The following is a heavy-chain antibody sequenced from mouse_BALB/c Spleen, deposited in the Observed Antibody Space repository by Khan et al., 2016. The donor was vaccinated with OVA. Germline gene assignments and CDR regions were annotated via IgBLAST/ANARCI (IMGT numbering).Heavy chain of an antibody. CDR1: GYAFTTYN. J-gene: IGHJ3*01. CDR2: IDPYNGGT. V-gene: IGHV1S135*01. D-gene: IGHD2-12*01. CDR3: ASSSGSYYPHAG. Sequence: VQLQQPGPELVRPGASVKVSCKASGYAFTTYNIYWVKQSHGKSLEWIGYIDPYNGGTNYNQNFKDKATLTVDKSSSAAYMHLDSLTSEDSAVYFCASSSGSYYPHAGWGRETLITIST.